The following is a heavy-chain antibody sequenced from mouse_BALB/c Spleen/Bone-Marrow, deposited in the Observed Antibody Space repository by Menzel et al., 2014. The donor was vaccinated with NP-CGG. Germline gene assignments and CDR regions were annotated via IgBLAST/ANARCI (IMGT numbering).Heavy chain of an antibody. Sequence: EVKLVESGAELVKPGASVKLSCTASGFNIKDTYMHWVKQRPEQGLEWIGRIDPANGNTKYDPKFQGKATMTADTSSNTAYLQLSSLTSEDTAVYYCARYRLGTYFDYWGQGTTLTVSS. V-gene: IGHV14-3*02. CDR3: ARYRLGTYFDY. CDR2: IDPANGNT. CDR1: GFNIKDTY. D-gene: IGHD2-14*01. J-gene: IGHJ2*01.